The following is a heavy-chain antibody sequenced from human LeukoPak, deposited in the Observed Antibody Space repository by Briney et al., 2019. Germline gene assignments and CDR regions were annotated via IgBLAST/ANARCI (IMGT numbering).Heavy chain of an antibody. Sequence: GGSLRLSCAASGFTFDDYAMHWVRQAPGKGLEWVSGISWNSGSIGYADSVKGRFTISRDNAKNSLYLQMNSLRAEDMALYYCAKGSGDYYDSSGYYDYWGQGTLVTVSS. D-gene: IGHD3-22*01. CDR1: GFTFDDYA. J-gene: IGHJ4*02. CDR3: AKGSGDYYDSSGYYDY. CDR2: ISWNSGSI. V-gene: IGHV3-9*03.